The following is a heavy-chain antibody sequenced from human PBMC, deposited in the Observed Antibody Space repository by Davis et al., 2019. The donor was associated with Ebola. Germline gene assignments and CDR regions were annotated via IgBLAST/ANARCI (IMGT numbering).Heavy chain of an antibody. Sequence: GESLKISCAASGFTFSSYAMTWVRQAPGKGLEWVATIKPDGSEKYYVDSVKGRFIISRDNARNSLYLQMNSLRAEDTAVFYCASNNDWRFDYWGQGALVTVSS. D-gene: IGHD3-9*01. V-gene: IGHV3-7*01. CDR2: IKPDGSEK. CDR3: ASNNDWRFDY. CDR1: GFTFSSYA. J-gene: IGHJ4*02.